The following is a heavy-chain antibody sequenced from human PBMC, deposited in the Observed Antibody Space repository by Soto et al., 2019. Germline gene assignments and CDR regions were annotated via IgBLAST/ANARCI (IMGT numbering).Heavy chain of an antibody. Sequence: GGSLRLSCAASGFTFSSYAMSWVRQAPGKGLEWVSAISGSGGRTYYADSVKGRFTISRDNSKNTLYLQMNSLRAEDTAVYYCAKVIAVAGQYYFDYWGQGTLVTVSS. CDR2: ISGSGGRT. V-gene: IGHV3-23*01. CDR1: GFTFSSYA. D-gene: IGHD6-19*01. J-gene: IGHJ4*02. CDR3: AKVIAVAGQYYFDY.